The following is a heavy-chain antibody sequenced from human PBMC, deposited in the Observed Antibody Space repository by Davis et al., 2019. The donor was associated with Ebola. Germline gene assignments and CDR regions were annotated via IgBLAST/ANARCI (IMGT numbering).Heavy chain of an antibody. V-gene: IGHV3-21*04. Sequence: GESLKISCAASGFTFDDYAMHWVRQAPGKGLEWVSSISSSSSYIYYADSVKGRFTISRDNAKNSLYLQMNSLRAEDTAVYYCAKVPYSSSWYAFDYWGQGTLVTVSS. CDR2: ISSSSSYI. CDR3: AKVPYSSSWYAFDY. CDR1: GFTFDDYA. D-gene: IGHD6-13*01. J-gene: IGHJ4*02.